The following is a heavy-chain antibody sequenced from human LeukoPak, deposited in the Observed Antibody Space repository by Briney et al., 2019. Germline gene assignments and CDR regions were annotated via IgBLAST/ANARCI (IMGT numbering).Heavy chain of an antibody. CDR3: ARDPGTLATYFDY. Sequence: GGSLRLSCAAPGFTFSSYGMHWVRQAPGKGLEWVAVISYDGSNKYYADSVKGRFTISRDDSKNTLYLQMNSLRAEDTAIYYCARDPGTLATYFDYWGPGTLVTVSS. J-gene: IGHJ4*02. CDR1: GFTFSSYG. D-gene: IGHD6-13*01. V-gene: IGHV3-30*03. CDR2: ISYDGSNK.